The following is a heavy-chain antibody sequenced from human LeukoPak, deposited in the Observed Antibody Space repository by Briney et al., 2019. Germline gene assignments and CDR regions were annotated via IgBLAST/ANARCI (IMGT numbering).Heavy chain of an antibody. CDR3: ARFAAGGSYYYYMDV. J-gene: IGHJ6*03. D-gene: IGHD6-25*01. Sequence: GALRLSCAASGFTFSSYAMHCVRQAPGKGLEWVAVISYDGSNKYYADSVKGRFTISRDNSKNTLYLQMNSLRADDTAVYYCARFAAGGSYYYYMDVWGKGTTVTVSS. V-gene: IGHV3-30-3*01. CDR2: ISYDGSNK. CDR1: GFTFSSYA.